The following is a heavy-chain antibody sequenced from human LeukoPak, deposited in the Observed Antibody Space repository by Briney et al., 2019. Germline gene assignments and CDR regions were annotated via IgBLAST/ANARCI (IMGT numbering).Heavy chain of an antibody. Sequence: SGTLSLTCAISGGSITSSNWWTWVRQPPGKGLEWIGEIYLRGNTNYNPSLESRVSISVDESKTQLSLRLESVTAADTAVYYCARGTITTVTDSWGPGTLVTVSS. J-gene: IGHJ4*02. V-gene: IGHV4-4*02. D-gene: IGHD4-17*01. CDR3: ARGTITTVTDS. CDR1: GGSITSSNW. CDR2: IYLRGNT.